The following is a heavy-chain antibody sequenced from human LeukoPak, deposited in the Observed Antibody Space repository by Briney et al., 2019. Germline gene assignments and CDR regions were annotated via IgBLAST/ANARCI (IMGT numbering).Heavy chain of an antibody. CDR3: ARADGYDYYFDY. V-gene: IGHV1-46*01. CDR1: GYTFTSYY. J-gene: IGHJ4*02. CDR2: INPSGGST. D-gene: IGHD5-12*01. Sequence: ASVTVSCKASGYTFTSYYMHWVRQAPGQGLEWMGIINPSGGSTSYAQKSQGRVTMTRDTSTSTVYMELSSLRSEDTAVYYCARADGYDYYFDYWGQGTLVTVSS.